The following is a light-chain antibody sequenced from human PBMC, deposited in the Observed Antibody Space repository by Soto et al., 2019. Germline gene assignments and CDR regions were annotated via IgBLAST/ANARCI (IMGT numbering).Light chain of an antibody. CDR1: SSNIGSNT. CDR2: SND. V-gene: IGLV1-44*01. J-gene: IGLJ2*01. Sequence: QSVLTQPPSASGTPGQRVTISCSGSSSNIGSNTVNWYQQLPGTAPKLLIYSNDQRPSGVPARFSGSKSGTSASLAISGLQSEDEAYYYCAAWDDSLNGPVVFGGGTKLTVL. CDR3: AAWDDSLNGPVV.